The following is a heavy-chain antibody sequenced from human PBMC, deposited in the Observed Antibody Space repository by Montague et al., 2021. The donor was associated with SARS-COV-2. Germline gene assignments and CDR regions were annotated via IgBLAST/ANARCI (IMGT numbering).Heavy chain of an antibody. Sequence: SLRLSCAASGFALNSYWMTWVRQAPGKGLELLSHINRDGIVKHFVDSVEGLFTISRDNAKNSLYLLMNSLRLEDTAVYYCARDTTYNTGIYYEAFDVWGQGTMVTVSS. V-gene: IGHV3-7*03. CDR3: ARDTTYNTGIYYEAFDV. J-gene: IGHJ3*01. CDR1: GFALNSYW. D-gene: IGHD1-26*01. CDR2: INRDGIVK.